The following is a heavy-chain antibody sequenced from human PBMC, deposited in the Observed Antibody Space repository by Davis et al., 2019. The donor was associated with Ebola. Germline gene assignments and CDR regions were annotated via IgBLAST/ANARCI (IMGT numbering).Heavy chain of an antibody. Sequence: ASVKVSCKASGYTFTSYGISWVRQAPGQGLEWMGWISAYNGNTNYAQKLQGRVTMTTDTSTSTAYMELRSLRSDDTAVYYCARDGAACSSTSCSYFYFDYWGQGTLVTVSS. CDR1: GYTFTSYG. J-gene: IGHJ4*02. CDR3: ARDGAACSSTSCSYFYFDY. CDR2: ISAYNGNT. D-gene: IGHD2-2*01. V-gene: IGHV1-18*01.